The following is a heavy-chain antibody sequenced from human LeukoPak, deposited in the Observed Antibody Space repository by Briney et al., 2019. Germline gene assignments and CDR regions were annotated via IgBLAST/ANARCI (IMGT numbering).Heavy chain of an antibody. CDR1: GFTFSGKS. J-gene: IGHJ4*02. V-gene: IGHV3-48*01. CDR3: ARESGYCSGGRCYSYFDY. D-gene: IGHD2-15*01. CDR2: INGGSNSR. Sequence: GGSLRLSCAASGFTFSGKSINWVRQAPGKGLEWVSYINGGSNSRYYADSVKGRFTISRDNAKSSLYLQMNSLRAEDTAVYYCARESGYCSGGRCYSYFDYWGQGTLVTVSP.